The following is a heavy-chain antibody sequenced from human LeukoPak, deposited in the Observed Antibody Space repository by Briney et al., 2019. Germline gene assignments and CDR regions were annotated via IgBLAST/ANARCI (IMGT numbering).Heavy chain of an antibody. CDR1: GFTFDDYA. CDR2: ISGDGGST. J-gene: IGHJ4*02. V-gene: IGHV3-43*02. CDR3: AKGPKWAYYYDSSGYLPKDY. D-gene: IGHD3-22*01. Sequence: GGSLRLSRAPSGFTFDDYAMHWVRQAPGKGLEWVSLISGDGGSTYYADSVKGRFTISRDNSKNSLYLQMNSLRTEDTALYYCAKGPKWAYYYDSSGYLPKDYWGQGTLVTVSS.